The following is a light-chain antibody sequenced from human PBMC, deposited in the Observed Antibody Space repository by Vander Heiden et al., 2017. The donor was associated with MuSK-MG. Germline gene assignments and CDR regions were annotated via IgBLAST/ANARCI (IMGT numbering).Light chain of an antibody. CDR1: QGISNY. CDR3: QQYDNLPPYT. V-gene: IGKV1-33*01. Sequence: DSQMTHSPSSLSASVGDRVTITCQASQGISNYLNWYQQKPGKAPKLLIYDASNLETGVPSRFSGSGSGTDFTFTISSLQPEDIATYYCQQYDNLPPYTFGQGTKLEIK. J-gene: IGKJ2*01. CDR2: DAS.